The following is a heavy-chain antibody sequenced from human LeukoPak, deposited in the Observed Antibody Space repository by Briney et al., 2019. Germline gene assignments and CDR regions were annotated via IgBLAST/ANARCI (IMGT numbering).Heavy chain of an antibody. V-gene: IGHV4-59*01. D-gene: IGHD5-24*01. Sequence: SETLSLTCTVSGGSISSNYWSWIRQPPGKGLEWIGYIFYTGSTNYNPSLKSRVTISVDTSRNQFSLRLSSVTAADTAVYYCARAGIMATTPFGYWGQGTLVSVSS. J-gene: IGHJ4*02. CDR1: GGSISSNY. CDR2: IFYTGST. CDR3: ARAGIMATTPFGY.